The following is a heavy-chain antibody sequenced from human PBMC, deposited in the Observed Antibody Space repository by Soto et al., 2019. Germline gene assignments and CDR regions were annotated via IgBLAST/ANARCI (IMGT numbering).Heavy chain of an antibody. D-gene: IGHD2-2*01. CDR2: IYYSGST. V-gene: IGHV4-39*01. CDR3: ARHVEVVVPAAIRGWFDP. J-gene: IGHJ5*02. CDR1: GGSISSSSYY. Sequence: SETLSLTCTVSGGSISSSSYYWGWIRQPPGKGLEWIGSIYYSGSTYYNPSLKSRVTISVDTSKNQFSLKLSSVTAADTAVYYCARHVEVVVPAAIRGWFDPWGQGTLVTVS.